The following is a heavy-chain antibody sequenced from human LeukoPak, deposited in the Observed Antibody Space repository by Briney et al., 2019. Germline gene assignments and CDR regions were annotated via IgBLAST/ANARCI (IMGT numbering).Heavy chain of an antibody. CDR1: GGSISGYY. V-gene: IGHV4-34*01. CDR3: ARRRRAALGY. Sequence: SETLSLTCTVSGGSISGYYWSWIRQPPGKGLEWIGETNHSGSTNYNPSLKSRVTISVDTSKNQFSLKLSSVTAADTAVYYCARRRRAALGYWGQGTLVTVSS. J-gene: IGHJ4*02. CDR2: TNHSGST. D-gene: IGHD6-25*01.